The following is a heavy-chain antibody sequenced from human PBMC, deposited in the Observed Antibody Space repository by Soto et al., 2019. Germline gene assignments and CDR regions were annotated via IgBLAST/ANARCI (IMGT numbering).Heavy chain of an antibody. CDR1: GFTSSSCA. CDR2: ISASGGST. D-gene: IGHD1-26*01. CDR3: ATPGIGTGRSFFHG. V-gene: IGHV3-23*01. J-gene: IGHJ4*02. Sequence: EVQLLDSGGGLVQPGGSLRLSCGASGFTSSSCAMRWVRQAPGKGLELVSGISASGGSTYYAASVKGRITISRDNSKNPIDLQMNSLRAEDTGVYYCATPGIGTGRSFFHGWGQGTLGTVSS.